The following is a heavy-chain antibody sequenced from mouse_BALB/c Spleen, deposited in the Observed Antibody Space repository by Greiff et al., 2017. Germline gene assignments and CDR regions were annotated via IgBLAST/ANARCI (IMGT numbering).Heavy chain of an antibody. J-gene: IGHJ3*01. CDR1: GYPFLSYK. CDR2: IYPGNGDT. D-gene: IGHD2-4*01. CDR3: ARSDNDAWFAY. V-gene: IGHV1-12*01. Sequence: LQQPGAELVKPGASVKMSCKASGYPFLSYKMHWVKQTLGKGLEWIGVIYPGNGDTSYNQKFKGKATWTADKSSSTAYMQLSSLTSEDSAVYYCARSDNDAWFAYWGQGTLVTVSA.